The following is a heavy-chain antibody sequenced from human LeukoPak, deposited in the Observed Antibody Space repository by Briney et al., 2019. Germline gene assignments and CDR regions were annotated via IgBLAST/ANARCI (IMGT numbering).Heavy chain of an antibody. CDR1: GFTFSNYM. V-gene: IGHV3-74*01. Sequence: GGSLRLSCAAPGFTFSNYMMHWVRQAPGKGLVWVSRIKSDGITITYADSVKGRFTISRDNAKNTLYLQMNSLRAEDTAVYYCLRDLNWSLDQWGQGTLVTVSS. D-gene: IGHD1-20*01. CDR3: LRDLNWSLDQ. CDR2: IKSDGITI. J-gene: IGHJ4*02.